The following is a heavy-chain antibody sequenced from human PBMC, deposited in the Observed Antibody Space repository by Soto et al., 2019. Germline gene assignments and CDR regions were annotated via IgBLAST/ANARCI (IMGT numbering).Heavy chain of an antibody. CDR1: GFTVSRNY. J-gene: IGHJ4*02. D-gene: IGHD2-15*01. V-gene: IGHV3-53*01. CDR3: ARVGSLHLDY. Sequence: PGGSLRLPCAASGFTVSRNYMSWVRQAPGEELQRVSALYSGGSTYYADSAKGRFTISRDNSKNTLYLQMNSLRAEDTAVYYCARVGSLHLDYLGQGTLVTVSS. CDR2: LYSGGST.